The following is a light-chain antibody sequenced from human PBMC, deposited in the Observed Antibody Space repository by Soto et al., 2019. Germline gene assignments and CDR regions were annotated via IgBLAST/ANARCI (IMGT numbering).Light chain of an antibody. CDR3: QQYHIWYT. V-gene: IGKV3-15*01. CDR2: EAS. CDR1: QSVNSH. Sequence: EIVMTQSPGTLSVSPGERATLSCRASQSVNSHLAWFQQRPGQAPRLLIYEASTRYTGVPARFSASCSGTEFIPTISGLQSEAFEFYYCQQYHIWYTFGQGTELEIK. J-gene: IGKJ2*01.